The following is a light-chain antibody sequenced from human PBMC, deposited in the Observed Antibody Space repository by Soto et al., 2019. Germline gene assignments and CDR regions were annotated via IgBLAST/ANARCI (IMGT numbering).Light chain of an antibody. J-gene: IGKJ1*01. CDR2: GTS. Sequence: EIVLTQSPGTLSLSPGDRATLSCRASQSVGSNYLGWYQQKPGQTPRLLIYGTSNRATGIPDRFSGSGSGTDCTLTISRLEPEDFAVYYCQQYSNSPPWTFGQGTKVEIK. V-gene: IGKV3-20*01. CDR3: QQYSNSPPWT. CDR1: QSVGSNY.